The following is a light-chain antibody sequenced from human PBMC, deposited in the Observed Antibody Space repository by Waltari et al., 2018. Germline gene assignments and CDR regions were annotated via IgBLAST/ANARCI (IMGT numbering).Light chain of an antibody. J-gene: IGKJ3*01. CDR1: QGISSS. V-gene: IGKV1-9*01. CDR3: QQLNSYPLT. CDR2: AAS. Sequence: DRVTITCRASQGISSSLAWYQQKPGKAPELLIYAASTLQSGVPSRFSGSGSGTEFTLTISSLQPEDFATYYCQQLNSYPLTFGPGTKVDVK.